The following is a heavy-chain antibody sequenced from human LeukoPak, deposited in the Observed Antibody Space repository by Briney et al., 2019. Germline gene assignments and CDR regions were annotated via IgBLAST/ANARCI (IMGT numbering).Heavy chain of an antibody. J-gene: IGHJ4*02. CDR2: IRHDGSEK. CDR3: ARGGSRQYNF. Sequence: GGSLRLSCAASGFTFSSYWRSWVRQAPGKGLGWVANIRHDGSEKYYVDSVKGRFTISRDNAKDSLYLQMNSLRVEDTAVYYCARGGSRQYNFWGQGTLVTVSS. D-gene: IGHD5-18*01. CDR1: GFTFSSYW. V-gene: IGHV3-7*01.